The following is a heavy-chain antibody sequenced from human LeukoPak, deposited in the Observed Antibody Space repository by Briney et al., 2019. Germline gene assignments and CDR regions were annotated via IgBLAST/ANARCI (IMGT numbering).Heavy chain of an antibody. Sequence: ASVKVSCKASGYTFTGYHMHWVRQAPGQGLEWMGWINPNSGGTNYAQKFQGRVTMTRDTSISTAYMELSRLRSDDTAVYYCAREASSYDILTGYYLGWFDPWGQGTLVTVSS. J-gene: IGHJ5*02. CDR2: INPNSGGT. CDR3: AREASSYDILTGYYLGWFDP. D-gene: IGHD3-9*01. V-gene: IGHV1-2*02. CDR1: GYTFTGYH.